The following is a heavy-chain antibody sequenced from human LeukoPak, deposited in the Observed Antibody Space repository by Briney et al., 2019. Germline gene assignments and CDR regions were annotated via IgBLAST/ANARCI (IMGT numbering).Heavy chain of an antibody. J-gene: IGHJ5*02. D-gene: IGHD3-3*01. CDR3: ARGRFLEWLLGTGTGFDP. V-gene: IGHV1-46*01. CDR2: INPSGGST. CDR1: GYTFTSYY. Sequence: ASVKVSCKASGYTFTSYYMHWVRQAPGQGLEWMGIINPSGGSTSYAQKFQGRVTMTRDMSTSTVYVELSSLRSEDTAVYYCARGRFLEWLLGTGTGFDPWGQGTLVTVSS.